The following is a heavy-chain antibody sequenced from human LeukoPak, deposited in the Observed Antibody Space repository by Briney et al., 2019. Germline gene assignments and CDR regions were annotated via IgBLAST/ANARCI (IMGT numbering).Heavy chain of an antibody. CDR2: ISGSGDNT. CDR3: AKVTYGSGTYGAFDY. CDR1: GFTFSRHG. D-gene: IGHD3-10*01. J-gene: IGHJ4*02. Sequence: GGSLRLSCVASGFTFSRHGMNWVRQAPGKGLEWVSTISGSGDNTYYADSVKGRFTISRDNSKNTLYLQMNSLRAEDTAVYYCAKVTYGSGTYGAFDYWGQGTLVTVSS. V-gene: IGHV3-23*01.